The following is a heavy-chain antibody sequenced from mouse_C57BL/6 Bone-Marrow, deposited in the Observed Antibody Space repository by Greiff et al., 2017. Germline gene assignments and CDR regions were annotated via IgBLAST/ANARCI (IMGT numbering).Heavy chain of an antibody. CDR3: ARDRYSRAY. CDR2: IDPSDSYT. Sequence: QFQLQQPGAELVKPGASVKLSCKASGYTFTSYWMQWVKQRPGQGLEWIGEIDPSDSYTNYNQKFKGKATLTVDTSSSTAYMQLSSLTSEDSAVYYCARDRYSRAYWGQGTLVTVSA. CDR1: GYTFTSYW. V-gene: IGHV1-50*01. J-gene: IGHJ3*01. D-gene: IGHD2-5*01.